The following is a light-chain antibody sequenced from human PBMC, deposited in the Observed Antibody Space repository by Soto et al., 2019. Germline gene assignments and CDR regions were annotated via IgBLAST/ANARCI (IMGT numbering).Light chain of an antibody. CDR1: SSDVGGYNY. Sequence: QSALTQPPSASGSPGQSVTISCTGTSSDVGGYNYVSWYQQHPGKAPKLMIYEVTKRPSGVPDRFSGSKSGNMASLTVSGLQAEDEADYYCSSYAGSNNLKVFGTGTKVT. J-gene: IGLJ1*01. CDR2: EVT. CDR3: SSYAGSNNLKV. V-gene: IGLV2-8*01.